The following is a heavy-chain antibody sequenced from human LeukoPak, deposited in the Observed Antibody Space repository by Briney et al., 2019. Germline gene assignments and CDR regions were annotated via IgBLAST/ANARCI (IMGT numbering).Heavy chain of an antibody. CDR2: INPNSGGT. CDR1: GYTFTGYY. D-gene: IGHD2-15*01. V-gene: IGHV1-2*02. Sequence: ASVKVSCKASGYTFTGYYMHWVRQAPGQGLEWMGWINPNSGGTNYAQKFQGRVTMTEDTSTDTAYMELSSLRSEDTAVYYCATDSGGSLGAFDIWGQGTMVTVSS. CDR3: ATDSGGSLGAFDI. J-gene: IGHJ3*02.